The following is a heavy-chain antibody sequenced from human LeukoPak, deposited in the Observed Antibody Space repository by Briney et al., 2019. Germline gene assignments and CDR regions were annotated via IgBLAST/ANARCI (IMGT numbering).Heavy chain of an antibody. V-gene: IGHV3-30*04. CDR2: ISYDGSNV. CDR1: GFTFSSYV. D-gene: IGHD6-13*01. Sequence: GGSLRLSCAASGFTFSSYVMHWVRQAPGKGLEWVAIISYDGSNVYYADSVKGRFTISRDNSKNTLYLQMNSLRAEDTAVYYCAKVYYSSSWYRDWFDPWGQGTLVTVSS. CDR3: AKVYYSSSWYRDWFDP. J-gene: IGHJ5*02.